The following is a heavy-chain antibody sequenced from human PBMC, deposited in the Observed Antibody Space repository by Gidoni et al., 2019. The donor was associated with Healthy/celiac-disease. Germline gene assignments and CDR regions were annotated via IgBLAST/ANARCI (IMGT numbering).Heavy chain of an antibody. D-gene: IGHD3-22*01. CDR2: IYTSGST. J-gene: IGHJ4*02. CDR3: AREDDSSGYYSSFDY. CDR1: GGSLSSYY. Sequence: QVQLQESGPGLVKPSETLSLTCTVPGGSLSSYYWSWIRQPAGKGLEWIGRIYTSGSTTYNPSLKSRVTMSVDTSKNQFSLKLSSVTAADTAVYYCAREDDSSGYYSSFDYWGQGTLVTVSS. V-gene: IGHV4-4*07.